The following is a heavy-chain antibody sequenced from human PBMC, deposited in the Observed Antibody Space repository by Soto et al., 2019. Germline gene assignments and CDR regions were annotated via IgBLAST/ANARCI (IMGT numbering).Heavy chain of an antibody. CDR1: GFTFNAYA. Sequence: EVQLLESGGDLVQPGGSLRLSCAASGFTFNAYAMTWVRQAPGKGLEWVSAIGGSGGNRYYAASVKGRFTISRDNSKDTLDLQMNRLWVEDTAVYYCARVASDYINSIDHWGQGILVTVSS. D-gene: IGHD4-4*01. V-gene: IGHV3-23*01. CDR3: ARVASDYINSIDH. CDR2: IGGSGGNR. J-gene: IGHJ4*02.